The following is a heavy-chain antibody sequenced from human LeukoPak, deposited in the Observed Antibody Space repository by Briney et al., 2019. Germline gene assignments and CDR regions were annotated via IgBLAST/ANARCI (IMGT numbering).Heavy chain of an antibody. D-gene: IGHD4-23*01. Sequence: SETLSLTCTVSGGSISSHYLGWIRQPPGKGLEWIGWIYYSGNTKYNTSLKSRVTISADTSKNQFSLNLSSVTAADTAIYYCARDLFRGDNSGDYWGQGTLVTVSS. V-gene: IGHV4-59*11. J-gene: IGHJ4*02. CDR3: ARDLFRGDNSGDY. CDR2: IYYSGNT. CDR1: GGSISSHY.